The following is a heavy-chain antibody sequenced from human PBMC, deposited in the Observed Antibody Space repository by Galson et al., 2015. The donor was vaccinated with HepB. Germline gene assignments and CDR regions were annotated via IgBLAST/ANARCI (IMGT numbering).Heavy chain of an antibody. J-gene: IGHJ5*02. CDR1: GFTFSSYG. CDR2: IWYDGSNK. CDR3: AREWSEGAFDP. D-gene: IGHD2-8*01. V-gene: IGHV3-33*08. Sequence: SLRLSCAASGFTFSSYGMHWVRQAPGKGLEWVAVIWYDGSNKYYADSVKGRFTISRDNSKNTLYLQMNSLRAEDTAVYYCAREWSEGAFDPWGQGTLVTVSS.